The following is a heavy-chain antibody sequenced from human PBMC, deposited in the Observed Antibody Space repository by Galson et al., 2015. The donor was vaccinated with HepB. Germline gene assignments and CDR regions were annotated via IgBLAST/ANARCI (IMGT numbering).Heavy chain of an antibody. Sequence: SVKVSCKASGGTFSSYAISWVRQAPGQGLEWMGRIIPILGIANYAQKFQGRVTITADKSTSTAYMELSSLRSEDTAVYYCARGYCSGGSCSPYYYYYYGMDVWGQGTTVTVSS. CDR1: GGTFSSYA. D-gene: IGHD2-15*01. J-gene: IGHJ6*02. CDR2: IIPILGIA. V-gene: IGHV1-69*04. CDR3: ARGYCSGGSCSPYYYYYYGMDV.